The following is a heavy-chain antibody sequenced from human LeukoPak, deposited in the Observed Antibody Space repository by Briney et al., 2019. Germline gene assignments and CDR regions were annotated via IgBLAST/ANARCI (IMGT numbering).Heavy chain of an antibody. CDR1: GFTFSTYG. Sequence: GGSLRLSCGASGFTFSTYGMHWVRQAPGKGLEWVAFIRYDGSNKYYADSVKGRFTISRDNSKNTLYLQMNSLRAEETAVYFCAKDKDPWKSTSISDFDYWGQGTLVTVSS. D-gene: IGHD1-1*01. J-gene: IGHJ4*02. V-gene: IGHV3-30*02. CDR2: IRYDGSNK. CDR3: AKDKDPWKSTSISDFDY.